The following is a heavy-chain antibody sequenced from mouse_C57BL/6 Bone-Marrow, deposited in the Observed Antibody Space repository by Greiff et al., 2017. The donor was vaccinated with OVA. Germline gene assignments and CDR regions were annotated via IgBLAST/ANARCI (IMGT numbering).Heavy chain of an antibody. D-gene: IGHD4-1*01. Sequence: QVQLQQPGAELVRPGTSVKLSCKASGYTFTSYWMHWVKQRPGQGLEWIGVIDPSDSYTNYNQKFKGKATLTVDTSSSTAYMQLSSLTSEDSAVYYCARGGLGLWYFDVWGTGTTVTVSS. CDR1: GYTFTSYW. J-gene: IGHJ1*03. CDR2: IDPSDSYT. V-gene: IGHV1-59*01. CDR3: ARGGLGLWYFDV.